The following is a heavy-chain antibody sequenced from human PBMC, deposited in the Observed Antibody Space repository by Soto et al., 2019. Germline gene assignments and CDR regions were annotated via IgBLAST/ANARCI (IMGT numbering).Heavy chain of an antibody. CDR3: ARMAVTTFYYYAMDV. CDR2: ITHGGST. Sequence: LSLTCAVYGYSIRSSDWWGWIRQPPGKGLEWIGYITHGGSTNYNPSLKRRVTMSVDPSKNQFSLNLTSVTAVDTAVYYCARMAVTTFYYYAMDVWGQGTTVT. V-gene: IGHV4-28*01. D-gene: IGHD6-19*01. CDR1: GYSIRSSDW. J-gene: IGHJ6*02.